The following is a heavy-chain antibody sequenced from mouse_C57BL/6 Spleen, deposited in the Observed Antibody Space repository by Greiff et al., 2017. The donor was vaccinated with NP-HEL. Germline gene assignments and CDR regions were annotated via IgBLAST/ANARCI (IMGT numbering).Heavy chain of an antibody. J-gene: IGHJ4*01. CDR1: GFTFSSYA. Sequence: EVKVVESGEGLVKPGGSLKLSCAASGFTFSSYAMSWVRQTPEKRLEWVAYISSGGDYIYYADTVKGRFTISRDNARNTLYLQMSSLKSEDTAMYYCTRVLYHYERAMDYWGQGASVTVSS. V-gene: IGHV5-9-1*02. CDR3: TRVLYHYERAMDY. D-gene: IGHD2-4*01. CDR2: ISSGGDYI.